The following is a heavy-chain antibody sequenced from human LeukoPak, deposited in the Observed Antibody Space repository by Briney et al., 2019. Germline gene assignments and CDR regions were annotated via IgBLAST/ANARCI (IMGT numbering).Heavy chain of an antibody. CDR2: IGYRGGSI. CDR3: AKSWGYTRPYYNYMDV. Sequence: GGSLRLSCAASGFTFSDYYMNWVPQAPGKGLEWVSIIGYRGGSIYYAYSVKGRFTISRDNSKNTLSLQMNGLRPEDTAVYYCAKSWGYTRPYYNYMDVWGKGTTVTVS. V-gene: IGHV3-23*01. J-gene: IGHJ6*03. CDR1: GFTFSDYY. D-gene: IGHD3-16*02.